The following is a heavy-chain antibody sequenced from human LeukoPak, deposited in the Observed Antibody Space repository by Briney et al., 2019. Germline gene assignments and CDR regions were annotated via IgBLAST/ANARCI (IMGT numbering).Heavy chain of an antibody. Sequence: SQTVSLTCTVCVGSLSSYYWSWIRQPPGKGLEWIGYIYYSGSTNYNPSLKSRVTISVDTSKNQFSLKLSSVTAADTAVYYCARTLSQLTNFDYWGQGTLVTVSS. CDR3: ARTLSQLTNFDY. J-gene: IGHJ4*02. V-gene: IGHV4-59*01. CDR2: IYYSGST. CDR1: VGSLSSYY. D-gene: IGHD3-9*01.